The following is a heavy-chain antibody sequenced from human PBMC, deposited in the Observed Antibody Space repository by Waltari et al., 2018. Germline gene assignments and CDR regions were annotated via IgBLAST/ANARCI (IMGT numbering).Heavy chain of an antibody. CDR2: IIPILGTA. V-gene: IGHV1-69*01. CDR3: ARVAVAVAGIYWYFDL. CDR1: GGTFSSYA. J-gene: IGHJ2*01. D-gene: IGHD6-19*01. Sequence: QVQLVQSGAEVKKPGSSVKVSCKASGGTFSSYAISWVRRAPGQGLEWRGGIIPILGTANYAQKFQGRVTITADESTSTAYMELSSLRSEDTAVYYCARVAVAVAGIYWYFDLWGRGTLVTVSS.